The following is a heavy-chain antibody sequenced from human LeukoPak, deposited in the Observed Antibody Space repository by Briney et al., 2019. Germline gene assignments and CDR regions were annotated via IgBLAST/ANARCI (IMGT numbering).Heavy chain of an antibody. D-gene: IGHD3-10*01. CDR2: VSSSSVSI. Sequence: GGSLRLSCVASRFSFTRHSMNWVRQAPGKGLEWISYVSSSSVSIYYADPVKGRITISRDNAKELVYLQMNSLRAEDTAVYYCARSYYYGSGTYFDGFDLWGQGTMVTVSS. J-gene: IGHJ3*01. CDR1: RFSFTRHS. V-gene: IGHV3-48*04. CDR3: ARSYYYGSGTYFDGFDL.